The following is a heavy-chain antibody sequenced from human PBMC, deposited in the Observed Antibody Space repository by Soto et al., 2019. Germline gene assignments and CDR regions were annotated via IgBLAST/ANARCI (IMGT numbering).Heavy chain of an antibody. CDR3: ARVAGSGTYYYYYYMDV. V-gene: IGHV3-48*01. CDR2: ISSSSSTI. J-gene: IGHJ6*03. Sequence: GGSLRLSCAASGFTFSSYSMNWVRQAPGKGLEWVSYISSSSSTIYYADSVKDRFTISRDNAKNSLYLQMNSLRAEDTAVYYCARVAGSGTYYYYYYMDVWGKGTTVTVSS. CDR1: GFTFSSYS. D-gene: IGHD3-10*01.